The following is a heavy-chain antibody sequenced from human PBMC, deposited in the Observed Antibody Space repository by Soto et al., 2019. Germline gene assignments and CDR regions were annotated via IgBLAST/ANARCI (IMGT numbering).Heavy chain of an antibody. CDR1: GFTFNNYA. CDR2: ISGNGGST. Sequence: AAGSLKISCAASGFTFNNYAMSWVRQAPGKGLVWVSVISGNGGSTYYADSVKGRFTLSRDNSKNTVYLQMNSLRAEDTAVYYCAKTKGYCSGSSCYSSSDYWGQGTLVTVSS. J-gene: IGHJ4*02. V-gene: IGHV3-23*01. D-gene: IGHD2-15*01. CDR3: AKTKGYCSGSSCYSSSDY.